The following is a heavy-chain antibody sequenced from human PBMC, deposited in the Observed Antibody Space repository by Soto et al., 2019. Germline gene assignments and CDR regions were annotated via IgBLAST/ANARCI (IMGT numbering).Heavy chain of an antibody. CDR2: ISWDGGST. Sequence: GGSLRLSCAASGFTFDDYTMHWVRQAPGKGLEWVSLISWDGGSTYYADSVKGRFTISRDNSKNSLYLQMNSLGTEDTAWYYCAKEIRYYGSGSYLGYYYYYGMDVWGQGTTVTVSS. CDR1: GFTFDDYT. V-gene: IGHV3-43*01. CDR3: AKEIRYYGSGSYLGYYYYYGMDV. J-gene: IGHJ6*02. D-gene: IGHD3-10*01.